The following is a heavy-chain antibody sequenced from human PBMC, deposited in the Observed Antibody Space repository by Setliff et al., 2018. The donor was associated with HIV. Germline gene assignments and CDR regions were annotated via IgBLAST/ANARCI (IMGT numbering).Heavy chain of an antibody. Sequence: SETLSLTCAVYGGSFSGYCWNWIRQPPGKGLEWIGEINHSGSTNYNPSLKSRVTISVDTSKNQLSLKVSSVTAADTAVYYCAKLTPFDYWGQGTLVTVSS. J-gene: IGHJ4*02. D-gene: IGHD7-27*01. CDR2: INHSGST. CDR3: AKLTPFDY. CDR1: GGSFSGYC. V-gene: IGHV4-34*01.